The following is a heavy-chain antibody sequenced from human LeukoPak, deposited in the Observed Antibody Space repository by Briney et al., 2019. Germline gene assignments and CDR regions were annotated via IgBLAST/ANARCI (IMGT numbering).Heavy chain of an antibody. CDR3: VRWGTGKILDY. J-gene: IGHJ4*02. Sequence: GGSLRLSCAASGFTFSSHGTHWVRQSPGKGLEWVAVIWYDGSNKYYADSVKGRFTISRDNSKNTLSLQMDSLRVEDTAVYYCVRWGTGKILDYWGQGTLVTVSS. CDR2: IWYDGSNK. D-gene: IGHD3-16*01. CDR1: GFTFSSHG. V-gene: IGHV3-33*01.